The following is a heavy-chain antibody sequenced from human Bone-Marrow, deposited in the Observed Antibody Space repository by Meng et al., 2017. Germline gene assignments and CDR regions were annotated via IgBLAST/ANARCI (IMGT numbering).Heavy chain of an antibody. J-gene: IGHJ4*01. Sequence: GESLKISCAASGFTFSNAWMSWVRQAPGKGLEWVGRIKSKTDGGTTDYAAPVKGRFTISRDDSKNTLYLQMNSLKTEDTAVYYCTTDSSDILTGYTDWGHGKLV. V-gene: IGHV3-15*01. CDR3: TTDSSDILTGYTD. CDR1: GFTFSNAW. D-gene: IGHD3-9*01. CDR2: IKSKTDGGTT.